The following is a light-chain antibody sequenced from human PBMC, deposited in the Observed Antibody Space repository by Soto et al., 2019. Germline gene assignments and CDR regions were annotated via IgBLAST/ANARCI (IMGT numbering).Light chain of an antibody. J-gene: IGKJ5*01. CDR2: AAS. Sequence: DIQMTQSPSSLSASVGDRVTITCRASQSISSYLNWYQQKPGKAPKLLIYAASSLQSGVPSRFSGSGSGTDFSFIITSLQREDLATYYCQQYYGLPPITFGQGTRLEIK. V-gene: IGKV1-39*01. CDR3: QQYYGLPPIT. CDR1: QSISSY.